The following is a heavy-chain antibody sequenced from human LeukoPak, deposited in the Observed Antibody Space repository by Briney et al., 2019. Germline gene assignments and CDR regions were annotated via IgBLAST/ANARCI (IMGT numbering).Heavy chain of an antibody. V-gene: IGHV1-69*13. J-gene: IGHJ3*02. CDR1: GGTFSSYA. CDR3: AREHHSTNEGTVAFDI. CDR2: IIHIFGTA. Sequence: ASVKVSCKASGGTFSSYAISWVRQAPGQGLEWMGGIIHIFGTANYAQKFQGRVTITADESTSTAYMELSSLRSEDTAVYYCAREHHSTNEGTVAFDIWGQGTMVTVSS. D-gene: IGHD2-8*01.